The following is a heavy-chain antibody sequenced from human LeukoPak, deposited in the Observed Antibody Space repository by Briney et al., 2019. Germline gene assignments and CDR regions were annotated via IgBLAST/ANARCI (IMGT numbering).Heavy chain of an antibody. CDR3: ARDPVCGGDCFVDY. CDR1: GFTFSSYS. Sequence: GGSLKLSCAASGFTFSSYSMNWVRQAPGKGLEWVSSISTSGTHVYYADSVKGRFTISRDNAKNSLYLQMNSLRAEDTALYYCARDPVCGGDCFVDYWGQGTLVTVTS. D-gene: IGHD2-21*02. CDR2: ISTSGTHV. V-gene: IGHV3-21*01. J-gene: IGHJ4*02.